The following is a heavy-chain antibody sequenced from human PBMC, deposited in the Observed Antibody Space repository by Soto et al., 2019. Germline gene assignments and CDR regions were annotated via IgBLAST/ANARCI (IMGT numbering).Heavy chain of an antibody. Sequence: SETLSLTCTVSGGSVSSSSYYWSWIRQPPGKGLEWIGYIYYSGSTNYNPSLKSRVTISVDTSKNQFSLKLSSVTAADTAVYYCARHDRLVPYWFDPWGQGTLVTVSS. J-gene: IGHJ5*02. CDR1: GGSVSSSSYY. CDR3: ARHDRLVPYWFDP. CDR2: IYYSGST. V-gene: IGHV4-61*01.